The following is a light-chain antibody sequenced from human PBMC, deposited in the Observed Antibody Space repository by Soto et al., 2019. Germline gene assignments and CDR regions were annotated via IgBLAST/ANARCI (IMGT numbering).Light chain of an antibody. CDR1: NIGSKG. Sequence: SYELTQPPSVSVAPGKTASISCGGNNIGSKGVHWYQQKPGQAPVLVIYSDTDLPPVIPGRFSGSNSANLATLTISRVGAVDEDDYYCQVWDSGNAHVVFGGGAQRTVL. CDR2: SDT. V-gene: IGLV3-21*04. CDR3: QVWDSGNAHVV. J-gene: IGLJ2*01.